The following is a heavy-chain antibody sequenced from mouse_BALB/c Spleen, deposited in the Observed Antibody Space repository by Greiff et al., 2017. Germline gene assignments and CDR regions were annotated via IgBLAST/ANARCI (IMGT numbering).Heavy chain of an antibody. D-gene: IGHD2-14*01. CDR1: GYTFTSYW. Sequence: VQLQQSGAELAKPGASVKMSCKASGYTFTSYWMHWVKQRPGQGLEWIGYINPSTGYTEYNQKFKDKATLTADKSSSTAYMQLSSLTSEDSAVYYCARWDYRYDGYAMDYWGQGTSVTVSS. CDR2: INPSTGYT. V-gene: IGHV1-7*01. CDR3: ARWDYRYDGYAMDY. J-gene: IGHJ4*01.